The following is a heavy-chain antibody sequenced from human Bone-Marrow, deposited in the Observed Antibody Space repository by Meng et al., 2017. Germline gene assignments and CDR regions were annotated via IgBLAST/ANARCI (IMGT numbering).Heavy chain of an antibody. CDR3: ASGLSGSYQNWFDP. Sequence: VQVVQCGSEVEKAGSSVKVSCKASGGTFSSYAISWVRQAPGQGLGWMGGIIPIFGTANDAQKFQGRVTITTDESTSTAYMELSSLRSEDTAVYYCASGLSGSYQNWFDPWGQGTLVTVSS. D-gene: IGHD1-26*01. J-gene: IGHJ5*02. CDR1: GGTFSSYA. V-gene: IGHV1-69*05. CDR2: IIPIFGTA.